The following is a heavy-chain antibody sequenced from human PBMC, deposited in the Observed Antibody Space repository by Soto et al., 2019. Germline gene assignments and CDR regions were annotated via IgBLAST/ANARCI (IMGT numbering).Heavy chain of an antibody. CDR2: TYHSGST. D-gene: IGHD4-17*01. CDR1: GYSISSGYY. CDR3: ARESYDVDYGDYIFSEYYYGMDV. V-gene: IGHV4-38-2*02. Sequence: WETLSLTCAGSGYSISSGYYWGWIRQPPGKGVEWIGSTYHSGSTYYNPSLKSRVTISVDTSKNQFSLKLSSVTAADTAVYYCARESYDVDYGDYIFSEYYYGMDVWGQGTTVTVSS. J-gene: IGHJ6*02.